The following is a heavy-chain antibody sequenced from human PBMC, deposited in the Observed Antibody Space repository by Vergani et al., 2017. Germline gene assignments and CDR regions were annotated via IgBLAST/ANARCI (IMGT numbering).Heavy chain of an antibody. CDR1: GYTFTSYY. V-gene: IGHV1-46*03. CDR3: AREQIAAAGTDYYDGMDV. J-gene: IGHJ6*02. D-gene: IGHD6-13*01. Sequence: QVQLVQSGAEVKKPGASVKVSCKASGYTFTSYYMHWVRQAPGQGLEWMGIINPSGGSTSYAQKFQGRVTMTRDTSTSTVYMELSSLRSEDTAVYYCAREQIAAAGTDYYDGMDVWGQGTTVTVSS. CDR2: INPSGGST.